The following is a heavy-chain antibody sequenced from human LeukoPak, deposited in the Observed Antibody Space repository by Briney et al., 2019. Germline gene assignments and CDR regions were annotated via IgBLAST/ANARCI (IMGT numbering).Heavy chain of an antibody. D-gene: IGHD3-10*01. V-gene: IGHV3-48*03. CDR3: ARERYYYGSGSYLPFDY. J-gene: IGHJ4*02. CDR2: ISSSRSTI. Sequence: AGGSLRLSCAASGFTFSSYEMNWVRQAPGKGLEWVSYISSSRSTIYYADSVKGRFTISRDNAKNSLYLQMNSLRAEDTAVYYCARERYYYGSGSYLPFDYWGQGTLVTVSS. CDR1: GFTFSSYE.